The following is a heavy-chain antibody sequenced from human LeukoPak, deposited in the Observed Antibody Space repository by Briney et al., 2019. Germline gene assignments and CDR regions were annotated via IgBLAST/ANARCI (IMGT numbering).Heavy chain of an antibody. Sequence: GGSLRLSCAASTLTFSDCYTSWIRHAPGKGLEWVSSISSSGSTNYYADSVKGRFTTSRDTAKNSLYLQMNSLRAKDTAVYYCARPTGQGNGAHFDYWGQGTLVTVSS. V-gene: IGHV3-11*01. CDR2: ISSSGSTN. CDR3: ARPTGQGNGAHFDY. D-gene: IGHD1-1*01. CDR1: TLTFSDCY. J-gene: IGHJ4*02.